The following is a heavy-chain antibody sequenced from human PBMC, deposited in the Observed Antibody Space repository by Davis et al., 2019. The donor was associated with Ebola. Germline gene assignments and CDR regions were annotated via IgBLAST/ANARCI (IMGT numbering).Heavy chain of an antibody. CDR2: ISYDGSNK. CDR3: AKDPGGGSGWYIFDY. J-gene: IGHJ4*02. V-gene: IGHV3-30*18. D-gene: IGHD6-19*01. CDR1: GFTFSSYG. Sequence: GGSLRLSCAASGFTFSSYGMHWVRQAPGKGLEWVAIISYDGSNKYYADSVKGRFTISRDNSKNMLYLQMNSLRAEDTAVYYCAKDPGGGSGWYIFDYWGQGTLVTVSS.